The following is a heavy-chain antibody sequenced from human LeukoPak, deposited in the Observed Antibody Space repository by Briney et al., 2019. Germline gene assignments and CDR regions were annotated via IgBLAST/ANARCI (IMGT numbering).Heavy chain of an antibody. CDR2: IYYNGNA. CDR1: GGSISSTSYY. CDR3: ARGQFSSSWWDY. J-gene: IGHJ4*02. V-gene: IGHV4-39*07. Sequence: PSETLSLTCTVSGGSISSTSYYWGWIRQSPGKGLEWIASIYYNGNAYYNPSLKSRLTISIDTSKNQFSLKLSSVTAADTAVYYCARGQFSSSWWDYWGQGTLVTVSS. D-gene: IGHD6-13*01.